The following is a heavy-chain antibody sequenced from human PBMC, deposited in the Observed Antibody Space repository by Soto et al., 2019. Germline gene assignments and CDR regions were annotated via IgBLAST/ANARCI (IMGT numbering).Heavy chain of an antibody. J-gene: IGHJ5*02. V-gene: IGHV3-30-3*01. Sequence: PGGSLRLSCAASGFTFSSYSIHWVRQAPGKGLEWVAVIPSDGSNKYYADSVKGRFTISRDNSKNTLYLQMNSLRAEDTAVYYCARDALAAPGEFRFDPWGQGTLVTVSS. CDR3: ARDALAAPGEFRFDP. CDR1: GFTFSSYS. D-gene: IGHD6-13*01. CDR2: IPSDGSNK.